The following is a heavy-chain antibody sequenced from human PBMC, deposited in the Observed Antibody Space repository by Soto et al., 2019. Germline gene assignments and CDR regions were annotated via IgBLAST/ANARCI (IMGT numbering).Heavy chain of an antibody. J-gene: IGHJ4*02. D-gene: IGHD3-3*01. CDR2: ISSSSSYI. CDR1: GFTFSSYS. CDR3: ARGGGGRFPLPAPSDH. Sequence: GGSLRLSCAASGFTFSSYSMNWVRQAPGKGLEWVSSISSSSSYIYYADSVKGRFTISRDNAKNSLYLQMNSLRAEDTAVYYCARGGGGRFPLPAPSDHWGQGTLVTVSS. V-gene: IGHV3-21*01.